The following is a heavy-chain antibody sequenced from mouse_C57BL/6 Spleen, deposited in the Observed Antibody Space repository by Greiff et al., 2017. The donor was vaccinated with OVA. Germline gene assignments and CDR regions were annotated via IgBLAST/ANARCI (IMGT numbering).Heavy chain of an antibody. D-gene: IGHD1-1*01. CDR1: GYTFTDYE. V-gene: IGHV1-15*01. CDR2: IDPETGGT. CDR3: TRRRRDYGSSSMGY. J-gene: IGHJ4*01. Sequence: QVQLQQSGAELVRPGASVTLSCKASGYTFTDYEMTWVKQTPVHGLEWIGAIDPETGGTAYNQKFKGKAILTADKSSSTAYMELRSLTSEDSAVYYGTRRRRDYGSSSMGYWGQGTSVTVSS.